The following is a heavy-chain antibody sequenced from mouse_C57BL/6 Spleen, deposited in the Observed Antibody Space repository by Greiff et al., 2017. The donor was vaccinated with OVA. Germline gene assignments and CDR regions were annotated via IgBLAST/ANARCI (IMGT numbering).Heavy chain of an antibody. J-gene: IGHJ2*01. CDR2: IYPGSGST. CDR1: GYTFTSYW. D-gene: IGHD1-1*01. Sequence: QVQLQQPGAELVKPGASVKLSCTASGYTFTSYWITWVKQRPGQGLEWIGDIYPGSGSTNSNEKFKSKATLTVDTSSSTAYMQLSSLTSEDSAVYYCARFGLRNIDYWGQGTTLTVSS. CDR3: ARFGLRNIDY. V-gene: IGHV1-55*01.